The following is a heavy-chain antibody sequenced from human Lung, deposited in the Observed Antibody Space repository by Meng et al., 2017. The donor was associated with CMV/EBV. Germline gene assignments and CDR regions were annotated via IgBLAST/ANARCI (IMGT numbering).Heavy chain of an antibody. CDR3: AKSSDNGWSS. CDR2: VNPISDDT. V-gene: IGHV1-2*06. Sequence: VQLVKSGAEVKRPGASGKISCQASGYSFSGFYLNWARQAPGHGREWLGRVNPISDDTHLAQKFEGRITVTRGATINTAFMELTRLRPDDTAVYYCAKSSDNGWSSWGPGTLVTVSS. D-gene: IGHD6-19*01. J-gene: IGHJ4*01. CDR1: GYSFSGFY.